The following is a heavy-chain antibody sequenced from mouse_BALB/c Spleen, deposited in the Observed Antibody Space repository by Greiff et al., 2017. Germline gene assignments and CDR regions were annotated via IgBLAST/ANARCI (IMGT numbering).Heavy chain of an antibody. CDR1: GYTFTDYN. CDR3: ARRGVYYGGAMDY. Sequence: VQLKQSGPELVKPGASVKIPCKASGYTFTDYNMDWVKQSHGKSLEWIGDINPNNGGTIYNQKFKGKATLTVDKSSSTAYMELRSLTSEDTAVYYCARRGVYYGGAMDYWGQGTSVTVSS. D-gene: IGHD1-1*01. CDR2: INPNNGGT. V-gene: IGHV1-18*01. J-gene: IGHJ4*01.